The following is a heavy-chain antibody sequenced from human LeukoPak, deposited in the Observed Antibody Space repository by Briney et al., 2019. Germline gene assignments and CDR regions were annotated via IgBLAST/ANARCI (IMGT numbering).Heavy chain of an antibody. V-gene: IGHV4-39*07. J-gene: IGHJ6*03. Sequence: KPSETPSLTCTVSGGSISSSSYYWGWIRQPPGKGLEWIGSIYYSGSTYYNPSLKSRVTISVDTSKNQFSLKLSSVTAADTAVYYCARDNALLSGYSTYYYYYYMDVWGKGTTVTVSS. D-gene: IGHD3-3*01. CDR3: ARDNALLSGYSTYYYYYYMDV. CDR1: GGSISSSSYY. CDR2: IYYSGST.